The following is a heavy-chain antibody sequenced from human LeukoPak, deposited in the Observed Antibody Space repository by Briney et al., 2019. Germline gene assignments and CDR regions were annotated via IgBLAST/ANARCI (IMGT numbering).Heavy chain of an antibody. CDR2: INWNGGST. CDR1: GFTFDDYG. J-gene: IGHJ6*03. D-gene: IGHD3-9*01. V-gene: IGHV3-20*01. Sequence: GGSLRLSCAASGFTFDDYGMSWVRQAPGKGLEWVSGINWNGGSTGYADSVKGRFTISRDNAKNSLYLQMNSLRAEDTALYHCARGGYFDWVSDYYYYYMDVWGKGTTVTISS. CDR3: ARGGYFDWVSDYYYYYMDV.